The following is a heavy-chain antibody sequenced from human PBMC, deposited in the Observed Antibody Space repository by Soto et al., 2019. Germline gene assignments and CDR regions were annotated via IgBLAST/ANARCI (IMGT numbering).Heavy chain of an antibody. V-gene: IGHV3-23*01. CDR2: ISGSGGST. J-gene: IGHJ5*02. D-gene: IGHD6-6*01. CDR3: AKDDPLAARPSYNWFDP. Sequence: GGSLRLSCAASGFTFSSYAMSWVRRAPGKGLEWVSAISGSGGSTYYADSVKGRFTISRDNSKNTLYLQMNSMRAEDTAVYYCAKDDPLAARPSYNWFDPWGQGTLVTVSS. CDR1: GFTFSSYA.